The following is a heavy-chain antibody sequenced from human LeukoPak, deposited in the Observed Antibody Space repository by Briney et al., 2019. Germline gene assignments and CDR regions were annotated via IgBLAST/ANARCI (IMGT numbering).Heavy chain of an antibody. D-gene: IGHD1-26*01. Sequence: PSGTLSLTCTVSGGSISSSNWWSWVRQPPGKGLEWIGEIYHSGSTNYNPSLKSRVTISVDKSKNQFSLKLSSVTAADTAVYYCARVGVIEPGGHDAFDIWGQGTMVTVSS. J-gene: IGHJ3*02. CDR3: ARVGVIEPGGHDAFDI. CDR2: IYHSGST. CDR1: GGSISSSNW. V-gene: IGHV4-4*02.